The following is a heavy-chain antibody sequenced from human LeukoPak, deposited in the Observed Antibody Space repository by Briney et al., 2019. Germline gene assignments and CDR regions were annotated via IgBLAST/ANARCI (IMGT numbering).Heavy chain of an antibody. CDR2: IYYSGST. J-gene: IGHJ6*02. Sequence: SETLSLTCTVSGGSISSSSYYWGWIRQPPGRGLEWIGSIYYSGSTYYNPSLKSRVTISVDTSKNQFSLKLSSVTAADTAVYYCARGVPYPANYYYYGMDVWGQGTTVTVSS. D-gene: IGHD3-16*01. V-gene: IGHV4-39*01. CDR1: GGSISSSSYY. CDR3: ARGVPYPANYYYYGMDV.